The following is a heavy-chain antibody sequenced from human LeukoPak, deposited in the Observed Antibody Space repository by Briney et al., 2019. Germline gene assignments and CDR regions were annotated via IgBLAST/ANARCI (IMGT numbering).Heavy chain of an antibody. Sequence: SETLSLTCSVSGGSISSSSYYWGWIRQPPGKGLERIGNIYYGGSTYYNPSLKSRVTISVDTSKNQFSLKLSSVTAANTAVYFCARAEGYSSGWNPFGYWGQGTLVTVSS. V-gene: IGHV4-39*07. D-gene: IGHD6-19*01. CDR1: GGSISSSSYY. J-gene: IGHJ4*02. CDR3: ARAEGYSSGWNPFGY. CDR2: IYYGGST.